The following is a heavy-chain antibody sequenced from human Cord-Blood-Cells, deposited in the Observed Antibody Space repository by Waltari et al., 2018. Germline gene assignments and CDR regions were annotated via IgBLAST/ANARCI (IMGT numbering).Heavy chain of an antibody. Sequence: QVQLVQSGAEVKKPGASVKVSCKASGYTFTGYYMHWVRQAPGQGLEWIEWINPNSGGTNYAQKFQGRATSTRDTSISTAYMDLGRLGSDDTAVYYCAREPGGKGGDYWGQGTLVTVSS. J-gene: IGHJ4*02. V-gene: IGHV1-2*01. CDR1: GYTFTGYY. CDR3: AREPGGKGGDY. CDR2: INPNSGGT. D-gene: IGHD3-16*01.